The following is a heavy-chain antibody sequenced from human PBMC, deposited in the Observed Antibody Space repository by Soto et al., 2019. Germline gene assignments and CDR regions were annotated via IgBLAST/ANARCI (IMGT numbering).Heavy chain of an antibody. V-gene: IGHV4-34*01. CDR1: GGYFSGYY. CDR2: INYSGST. D-gene: IGHD1-26*01. Sequence: SETLSLTCAVYGGYFSGYYWTWIRKPPGTGLEWIGEINYSGSTNYNPSLKSRVTISVDTSKNQFSLNLNSVTAADTAVYYCARHPLHRVGASISAFDIWGQGTVFTVS. CDR3: ARHPLHRVGASISAFDI. J-gene: IGHJ3*02.